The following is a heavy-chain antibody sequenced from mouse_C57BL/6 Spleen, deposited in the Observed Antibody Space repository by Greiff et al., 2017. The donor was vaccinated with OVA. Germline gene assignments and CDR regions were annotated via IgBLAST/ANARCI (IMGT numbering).Heavy chain of an antibody. V-gene: IGHV1-52*01. D-gene: IGHD2-2*01. Sequence: QVQPKQPGAELVRPGSSVKLSCKASGYTFTSYWMHWVKQRPIQGLEWIGNIDPSDSETHYNQKFKDKATLTVDKSSSTAYMQLSSLTSEDSAVYYCAREGGYYGYEGSDYWGQGTTLTVSS. CDR2: IDPSDSET. CDR3: AREGGYYGYEGSDY. J-gene: IGHJ2*01. CDR1: GYTFTSYW.